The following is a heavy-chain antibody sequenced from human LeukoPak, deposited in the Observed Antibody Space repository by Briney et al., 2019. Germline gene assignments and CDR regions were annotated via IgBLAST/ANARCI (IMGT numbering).Heavy chain of an antibody. V-gene: IGHV1-2*04. D-gene: IGHD1-1*01. CDR2: INPKSGGT. CDR3: ARDFRQLERQANRFDP. J-gene: IGHJ5*02. CDR1: GYTFTDYY. Sequence: ASVKVSCKASGYTFTDYYIHWVRQAPGQGLEWMGRINPKSGGTNYAQNFQGWVTMTRDTSISTAYMELSRLKSDDTAVYYCARDFRQLERQANRFDPWGQGTLVTVSP.